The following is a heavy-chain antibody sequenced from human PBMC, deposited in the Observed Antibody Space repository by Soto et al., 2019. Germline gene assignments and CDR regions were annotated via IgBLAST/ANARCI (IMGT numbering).Heavy chain of an antibody. Sequence: SETLSLTCAVSGYSILSDYYWGCIRQPPGKGPEWIGSIYHSGSAYYNASLRSRVTISVHTSRNQFSLKLSSVIAADTAMYYCARADISLATGNFDYWGHGTLVTVSS. V-gene: IGHV4-38-2*01. CDR3: ARADISLATGNFDY. D-gene: IGHD5-12*01. CDR2: IYHSGSA. J-gene: IGHJ4*01. CDR1: GYSILSDYY.